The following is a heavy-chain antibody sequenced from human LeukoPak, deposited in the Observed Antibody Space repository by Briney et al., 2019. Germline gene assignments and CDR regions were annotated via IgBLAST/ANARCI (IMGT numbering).Heavy chain of an antibody. CDR3: ARKGHYYDSSGSFDY. Sequence: SETLSLTCTVSGGSISSSNWWSWVRQPPGKGLEWIGEIYHSGSTNCNPSLKSRVTISVDKSKNQFSLKLSSVTAADTAVYYCARKGHYYDSSGSFDYWGQGTLVTVSS. D-gene: IGHD3-22*01. J-gene: IGHJ4*02. V-gene: IGHV4-4*02. CDR2: IYHSGST. CDR1: GGSISSSNW.